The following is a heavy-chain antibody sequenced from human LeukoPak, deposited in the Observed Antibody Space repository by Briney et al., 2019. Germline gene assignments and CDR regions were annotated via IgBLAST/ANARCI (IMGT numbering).Heavy chain of an antibody. CDR3: ARGQGYESYYYMDV. D-gene: IGHD2-2*01. J-gene: IGHJ6*03. Sequence: GGSLRLACAASGFTFSTYALHWVRQAPGKGLEWVAVISFDGVNTFYADSVKGRFTISRDNSNNTVYLQMNNLRPEDTAVFYCARGQGYESYYYMDVWGKGTTVSVSS. CDR2: ISFDGVNT. CDR1: GFTFSTYA. V-gene: IGHV3-30*04.